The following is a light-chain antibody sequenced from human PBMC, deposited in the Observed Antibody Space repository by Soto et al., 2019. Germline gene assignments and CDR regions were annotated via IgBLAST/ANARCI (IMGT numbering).Light chain of an antibody. Sequence: SVLTQPPSASGTHGQRVTISCSGSSSNIGSNTVNWYQQLPGTAPKLLIYSNKQRPSGVPDRFSGSKSGTSASLAISGLQSEDEADYYCAAWDDSLNGLVFGGGTKLTVL. CDR3: AAWDDSLNGLV. CDR2: SNK. CDR1: SSNIGSNT. J-gene: IGLJ2*01. V-gene: IGLV1-44*01.